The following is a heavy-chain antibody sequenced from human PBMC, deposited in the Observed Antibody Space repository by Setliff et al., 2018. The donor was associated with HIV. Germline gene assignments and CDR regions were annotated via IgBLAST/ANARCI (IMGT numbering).Heavy chain of an antibody. CDR1: GGSISSGSYSGSYY. J-gene: IGHJ4*02. Sequence: TSETLSLTCTVSGGSISSGSYSGSYYWSWIRQPAGKGLEWIGHIYTSGSTNYNPSLKSRVTISVDTSKNQFSLKLSSVTAADTAVYYCARDSNDYSYYGLCDSWGQGTLVTVSS. V-gene: IGHV4-61*09. CDR3: ARDSNDYSYYGLCDS. CDR2: IYTSGST. D-gene: IGHD4-4*01.